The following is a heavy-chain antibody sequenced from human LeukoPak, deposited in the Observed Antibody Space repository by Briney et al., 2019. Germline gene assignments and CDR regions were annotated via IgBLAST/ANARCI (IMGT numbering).Heavy chain of an antibody. CDR3: ARDLGEIQLWLRGWFDP. J-gene: IGHJ5*02. CDR2: IIPIFGTA. Sequence: ASVKVSCKASGGTFSSYAIRWVRQAPGQGLEWMVGIIPIFGTANYAQKFQGRVTITTDESTSTAYMELSSLRSEDTAVYYCARDLGEIQLWLRGWFDPWGQGTLVTVSS. CDR1: GGTFSSYA. D-gene: IGHD5-18*01. V-gene: IGHV1-69*05.